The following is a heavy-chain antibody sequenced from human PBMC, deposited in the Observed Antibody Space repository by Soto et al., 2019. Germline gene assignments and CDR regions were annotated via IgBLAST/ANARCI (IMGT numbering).Heavy chain of an antibody. Sequence: GGSLRLSCAASGFTFSSYSMNWVRQAPGKGLEWVSSISSSSSYIYYADSVKGRFTISRDNAKNSLYLQMNSLRAEDTAVYYCARDKYHQVATLAAYDYWGQGTLVTVSS. CDR3: ARDKYHQVATLAAYDY. J-gene: IGHJ4*02. CDR2: ISSSSSYI. V-gene: IGHV3-21*01. CDR1: GFTFSSYS. D-gene: IGHD5-12*01.